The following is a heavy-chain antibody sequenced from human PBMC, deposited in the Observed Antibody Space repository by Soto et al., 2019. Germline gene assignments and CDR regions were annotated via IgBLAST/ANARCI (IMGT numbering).Heavy chain of an antibody. CDR1: GGSISSNY. CDR2: FYYSGST. J-gene: IGHJ4*02. CDR3: ARRGDAGWYEPHYFDY. V-gene: IGHV4-59*08. D-gene: IGHD6-19*01. Sequence: QVQLQESGPGLVKPSETLSLTCTVSGGSISSNYWGWIRQPPGKGLEWIGSFYYSGSTNYNPSLKSRVIIPVDTSKTQFSLKLNSVTAADTAVYYCARRGDAGWYEPHYFDYWGQGALVTVSS.